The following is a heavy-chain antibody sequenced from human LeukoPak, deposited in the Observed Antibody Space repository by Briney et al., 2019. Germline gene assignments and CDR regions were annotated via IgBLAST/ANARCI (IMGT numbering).Heavy chain of an antibody. CDR3: ARAETMIGGYFDY. J-gene: IGHJ4*02. CDR1: GGTFSSYA. Sequence: ASVKVSCKASGGTFSSYAIRWVRQAPGQGPEWMGGIIPIFGTANYAQRFQGRVTITADESTSTAYMELSSLRSEDTAVYYCARAETMIGGYFDYWGQGTLVTVSS. V-gene: IGHV1-69*13. D-gene: IGHD3-22*01. CDR2: IIPIFGTA.